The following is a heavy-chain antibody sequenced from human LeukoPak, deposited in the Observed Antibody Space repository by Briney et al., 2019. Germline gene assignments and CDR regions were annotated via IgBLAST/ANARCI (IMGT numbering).Heavy chain of an antibody. J-gene: IGHJ5*02. Sequence: GASVKVSCKASGYTFTSYAISWVRQAPGQGLEWMGGIIPIFGTANYAQKFQGRVTITADESTSTAYMELSSLRSEDTAVYYCASNVVVVPAAIDWFDPWGQGTLVTVSS. CDR1: GYTFTSYA. CDR2: IIPIFGTA. CDR3: ASNVVVVPAAIDWFDP. D-gene: IGHD2-2*01. V-gene: IGHV1-69*13.